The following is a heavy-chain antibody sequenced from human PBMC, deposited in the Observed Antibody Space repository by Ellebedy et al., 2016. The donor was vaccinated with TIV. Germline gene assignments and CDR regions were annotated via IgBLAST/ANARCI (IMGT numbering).Heavy chain of an antibody. V-gene: IGHV4-38-2*02. D-gene: IGHD3-10*01. Sequence: SETLSLTXTVSGGSISSYYWGWIRQPPGKGLEWIGSIYHSGSTYYNPSLKSRVTISVDTSKNQFSLKLSSVTAADTAVYYCARDGAYYYGSGSLNWFDPWGQGTLVTVSS. CDR3: ARDGAYYYGSGSLNWFDP. J-gene: IGHJ5*02. CDR2: IYHSGST. CDR1: GGSISSYY.